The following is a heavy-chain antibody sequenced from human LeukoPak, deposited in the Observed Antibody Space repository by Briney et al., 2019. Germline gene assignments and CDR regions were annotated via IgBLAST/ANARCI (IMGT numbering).Heavy chain of an antibody. Sequence: RGESLKISCRDSGYSFTNYWIGWVRQMPGKGLEWMGIIYPGDSDTRYSPSFQGQVTFSADKSINTAYLQWSSLKASDTAMYYCARRGYTFGFDYWGQGTLVTVSS. CDR2: IYPGDSDT. CDR3: ARRGYTFGFDY. D-gene: IGHD5-18*01. CDR1: GYSFTNYW. J-gene: IGHJ4*02. V-gene: IGHV5-51*01.